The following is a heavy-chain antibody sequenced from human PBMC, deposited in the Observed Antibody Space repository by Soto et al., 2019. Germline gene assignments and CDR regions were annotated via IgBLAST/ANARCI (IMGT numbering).Heavy chain of an antibody. CDR3: ARSRRVDAQTWYFYY. CDR1: GFTFISYA. Sequence: GGSLRLSCAASGFTFISYAMSWVRQAPWKGLEWVSAISGSGGSTYYADSVKGRFTISRDNSKNTLYLQMNSLRAEDTAVYYCARSRRVDAQTWYFYYCGQGTLVTVSS. J-gene: IGHJ4*02. V-gene: IGHV3-23*01. CDR2: ISGSGGST.